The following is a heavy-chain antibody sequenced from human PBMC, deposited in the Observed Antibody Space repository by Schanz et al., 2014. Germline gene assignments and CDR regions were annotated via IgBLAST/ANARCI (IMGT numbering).Heavy chain of an antibody. D-gene: IGHD6-6*01. V-gene: IGHV4-31*03. CDR1: GGSINSDAFY. Sequence: QVKLQESGPGLVKPSQTLSLTCTVSGGSINSDAFYWTWIRQHPGKGLEWVGYIYYSGGTYYSPSLKSRVSISLDTSKNQFSLNLSSVTAADTAVYYCARDRLAAQGIDSWGQGTLVTVSS. CDR3: ARDRLAAQGIDS. J-gene: IGHJ4*02. CDR2: IYYSGGT.